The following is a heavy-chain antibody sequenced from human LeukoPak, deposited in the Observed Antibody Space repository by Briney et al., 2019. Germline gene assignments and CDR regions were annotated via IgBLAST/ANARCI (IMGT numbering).Heavy chain of an antibody. D-gene: IGHD6-13*01. J-gene: IGHJ5*02. V-gene: IGHV3-23*01. CDR1: GFTFSSFA. CDR3: AKDGVIAPSPTQEYNWFDP. Sequence: GGSLRLSCAASGFTFSSFAMNWVRQAPGKGLEWVSIISGSGDTTHYTDSVKGRFTVSRDNSKNALYLQMNSLRAEDTAVYYCAKDGVIAPSPTQEYNWFDPWGQGTLVTVSS. CDR2: ISGSGDTT.